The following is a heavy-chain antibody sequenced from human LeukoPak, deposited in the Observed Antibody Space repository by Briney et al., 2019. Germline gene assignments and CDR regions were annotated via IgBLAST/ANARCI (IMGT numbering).Heavy chain of an antibody. V-gene: IGHV3-30*03. CDR2: ILNDGSNK. D-gene: IGHD2-15*01. J-gene: IGHJ6*02. CDR3: ARVHCSGGSCYSYYYYIMDV. Sequence: GGSLRLSCAASGFTFSNYGMHWVRQAPGKGLEWVAVILNDGSNKDYADSVKGRFTISRDNAKNSLYLQMNSLRAEDTAVYYCARVHCSGGSCYSYYYYIMDVWGQGTTVTVSS. CDR1: GFTFSNYG.